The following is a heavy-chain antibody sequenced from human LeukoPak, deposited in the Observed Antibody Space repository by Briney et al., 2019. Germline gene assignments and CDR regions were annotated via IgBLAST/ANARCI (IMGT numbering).Heavy chain of an antibody. J-gene: IGHJ4*02. D-gene: IGHD6-19*01. CDR1: GYTFTGYY. CDR2: INPNSGGT. V-gene: IGHV1-2*02. Sequence: ASVKVSCKASGYTFTGYYMHWVRQAPGQGLEWMGWINPNSGGTNYAQKFQGRVTMTRNTSISTAYMELSSLRSEDTAVYYCARQGGSYSSGLGYWGQGTLVTVSS. CDR3: ARQGGSYSSGLGY.